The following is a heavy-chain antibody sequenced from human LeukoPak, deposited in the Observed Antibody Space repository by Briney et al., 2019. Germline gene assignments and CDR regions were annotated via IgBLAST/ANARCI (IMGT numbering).Heavy chain of an antibody. D-gene: IGHD3-9*01. J-gene: IGHJ3*02. CDR1: GFTFSSYW. Sequence: GGSLRLSCLDSGFTFSSYWMSWVRQAPGKRLEWVATIKLDGSETYYVDSVEGRFTISRDNAKNSLYLQMNSLRDEDTAVYYCARDRSDVLTGYNDAFDIWGQGTMVTVSS. V-gene: IGHV3-7*03. CDR3: ARDRSDVLTGYNDAFDI. CDR2: IKLDGSET.